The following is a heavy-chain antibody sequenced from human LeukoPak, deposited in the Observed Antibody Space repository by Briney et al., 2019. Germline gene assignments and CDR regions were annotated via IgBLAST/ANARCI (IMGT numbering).Heavy chain of an antibody. D-gene: IGHD3-10*01. Sequence: GGSLRLSCAASGFTFSSNAMSWIRQAPGKGLEWVSAISGSGGSTYYADSVQVRFTISRDNSKNTLYLQMNSLRAEDTAIYYCAKDGFRVPPQGDYWGQGTLVTVSS. CDR3: AKDGFRVPPQGDY. CDR1: GFTFSSNA. V-gene: IGHV3-23*01. J-gene: IGHJ4*02. CDR2: ISGSGGST.